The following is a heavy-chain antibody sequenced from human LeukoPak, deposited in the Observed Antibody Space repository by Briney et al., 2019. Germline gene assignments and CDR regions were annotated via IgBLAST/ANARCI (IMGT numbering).Heavy chain of an antibody. J-gene: IGHJ4*02. CDR1: GGSISSSNW. CDR3: AGREIAVADFDY. D-gene: IGHD6-19*01. CDR2: IYHSGST. V-gene: IGHV4-4*02. Sequence: SETLSLTCAVSGGSISSSNWWSWVRQPPGKGLEWIGEIYHSGSTNYNPSLKSRVTISVDKSKNQFSLKLSSVTAADTAVYYCAGREIAVADFDYWGQGTLVTVSS.